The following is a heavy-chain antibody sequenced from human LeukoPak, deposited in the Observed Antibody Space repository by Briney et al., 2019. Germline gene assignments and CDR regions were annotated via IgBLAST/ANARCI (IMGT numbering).Heavy chain of an antibody. CDR2: IKQDGSEK. CDR3: ARWLELMRNFDW. Sequence: GSLRLSCVGSGFTFSDYWMSWVRQAPGKGLEWVANIKQDGSEKDYVDALKGRFTISRDNAKSSLYLQMNSLRAEDTVVYYCARWLELMRNFDWWGQGTLVTVSS. D-gene: IGHD5-24*01. CDR1: GFTFSDYW. J-gene: IGHJ4*02. V-gene: IGHV3-7*01.